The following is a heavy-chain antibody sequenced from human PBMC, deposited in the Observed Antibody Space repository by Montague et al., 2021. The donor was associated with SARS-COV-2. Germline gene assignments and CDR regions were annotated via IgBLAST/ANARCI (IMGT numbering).Heavy chain of an antibody. CDR1: GFTFSSYS. V-gene: IGHV3-21*01. D-gene: IGHD1-26*01. J-gene: IGHJ4*02. CDR2: ISSSSSYI. CDR3: ARDRVEIVGAAGFDY. Sequence: SLRLSCAASGFTFSSYSMNWVRQAPGKGLEWVSSISSSSSYIYYADSVKGRFTISRDNAKNSLYLQMNSLRAEDTAVYHCARDRVEIVGAAGFDYWGQGTLVTVSS.